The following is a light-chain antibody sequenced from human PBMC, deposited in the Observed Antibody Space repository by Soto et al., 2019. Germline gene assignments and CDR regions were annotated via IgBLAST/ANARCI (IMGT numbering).Light chain of an antibody. J-gene: IGLJ1*01. Sequence: ALTQPASVSGSPGQSITISFTGTGSDVGAYDYVSWYQQHPGKAPKVMIHNVSNRPSGVSSRFSGSKSGNTASLTISGLQAEDEADYYCSSYTTSGTEVFGTGTKVTVL. CDR3: SSYTTSGTEV. CDR2: NVS. V-gene: IGLV2-14*01. CDR1: GSDVGAYDY.